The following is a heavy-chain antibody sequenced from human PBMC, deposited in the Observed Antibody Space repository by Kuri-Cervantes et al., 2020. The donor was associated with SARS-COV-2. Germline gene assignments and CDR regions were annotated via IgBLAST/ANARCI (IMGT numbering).Heavy chain of an antibody. V-gene: IGHV4-34*01. J-gene: IGHJ5*02. CDR2: VNHRGST. CDR3: ARETGEGGFDP. D-gene: IGHD7-27*01. CDR1: GESFSGYY. Sequence: GSLRLSCAFYGESFSGYYWNWIRQSPGKGLEWIGEVNHRGSTNYNPSLKSRVTISVDTSKNKFSLKLSSVTAADTAVYYCARETGEGGFDPWGQGTLVTVSS.